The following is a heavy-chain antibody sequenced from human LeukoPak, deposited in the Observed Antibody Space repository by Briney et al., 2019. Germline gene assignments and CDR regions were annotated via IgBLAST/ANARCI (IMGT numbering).Heavy chain of an antibody. D-gene: IGHD2-2*01. CDR1: GFTFSNHW. CDR3: ARGGCDRTSGLDY. Sequence: PGGSLRLSCAASGFTFSNHWMPWVRQAPGKGLDWVSRVISDENSATYADSVKGRITIPRDNDKSTLYLEMNSLRAEDTAVYYCARGGCDRTSGLDYWGRGILVTVSS. V-gene: IGHV3-74*01. CDR2: VISDENSA. J-gene: IGHJ4*02.